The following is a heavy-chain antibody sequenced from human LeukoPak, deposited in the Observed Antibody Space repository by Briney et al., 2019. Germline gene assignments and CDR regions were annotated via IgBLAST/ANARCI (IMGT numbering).Heavy chain of an antibody. CDR3: AKARYFDGSSSRYYFDY. V-gene: IGHV3-23*01. Sequence: GGSLRLSCAASGFTFSSYAMSWVRQAPGKGLEWVSAISGSGGSTYYADSVKDRFTISRDNSKNTLYLQMNSLRAEDTAVYYCAKARYFDGSSSRYYFDYWGQGTLVTVSS. D-gene: IGHD3-9*01. CDR2: ISGSGGST. J-gene: IGHJ4*02. CDR1: GFTFSSYA.